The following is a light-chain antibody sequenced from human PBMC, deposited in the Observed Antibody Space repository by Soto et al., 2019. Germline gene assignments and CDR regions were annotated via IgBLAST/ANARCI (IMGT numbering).Light chain of an antibody. J-gene: IGKJ3*01. V-gene: IGKV3D-15*01. CDR1: QSVSSN. CDR3: QQYNNWPRS. Sequence: EIVMTQSPATLSVSPGERATLSCRASQSVSSNLAWYQQKPVQAPSLLLYGVSTRATGIPTRFSGSGSGTEFTLTISSLQSEDFAIYYCQQYNNWPRSFGPGTKLDF. CDR2: GVS.